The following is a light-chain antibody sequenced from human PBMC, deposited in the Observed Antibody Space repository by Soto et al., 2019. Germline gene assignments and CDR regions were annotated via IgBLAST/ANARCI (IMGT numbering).Light chain of an antibody. CDR2: GAS. CDR1: QSVSSSY. Sequence: EIVLTQSPGTLSLSPGERATLSCRASQSVSSSYLAWYQEKPGQAPRLLICGASSRATGIPDRFSGSGSGTAFTVTISRLEPEDVAVYYCQQYGSSPRTLGQGTKVEIK. V-gene: IGKV3-20*01. J-gene: IGKJ1*01. CDR3: QQYGSSPRT.